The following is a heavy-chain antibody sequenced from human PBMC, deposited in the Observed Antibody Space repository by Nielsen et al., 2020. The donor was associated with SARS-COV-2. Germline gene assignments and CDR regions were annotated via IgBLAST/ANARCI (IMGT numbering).Heavy chain of an antibody. CDR3: ARDPGDFGGATYYYYYGMDV. Sequence: GGSLRLSCAASGFTFDDYAMHWVRQAPGKGLEWVAVISYDGSNKYYADSVKGRFTISRDNSKNTLYLQMNSLRAEDTAVYYCARDPGDFGGATYYYYYGMDVWGQGTTVTVSS. CDR2: ISYDGSNK. D-gene: IGHD1-26*01. V-gene: IGHV3-30-3*01. CDR1: GFTFDDYA. J-gene: IGHJ6*02.